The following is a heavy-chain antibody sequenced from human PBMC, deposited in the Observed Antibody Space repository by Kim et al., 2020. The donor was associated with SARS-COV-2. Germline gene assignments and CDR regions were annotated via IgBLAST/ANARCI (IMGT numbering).Heavy chain of an antibody. Sequence: GRFTISRDNSKNKLYLQMNSLRAEDTAVYYCAAIRSDSWYDYYYYYGMDVWGQGTTVTVSS. D-gene: IGHD6-13*01. CDR3: AAIRSDSWYDYYYYYGMDV. V-gene: IGHV3-30*07. J-gene: IGHJ6*02.